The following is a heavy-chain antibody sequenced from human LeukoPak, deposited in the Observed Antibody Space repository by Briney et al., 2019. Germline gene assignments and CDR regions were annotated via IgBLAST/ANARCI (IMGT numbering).Heavy chain of an antibody. CDR1: GGSIGSYY. D-gene: IGHD3-16*01. CDR3: AGGFDSNPDY. Sequence: PSETLSLTCTVSGGSIGSYYWSWLRQTPGKGMEWIGYIFYSGITNYTPSLKSRVTISIDTSKNHFSLKLSSVTAADTAVYYCAGGFDSNPDYWGQGTLVTVSS. CDR2: IFYSGIT. J-gene: IGHJ4*02. V-gene: IGHV4-59*01.